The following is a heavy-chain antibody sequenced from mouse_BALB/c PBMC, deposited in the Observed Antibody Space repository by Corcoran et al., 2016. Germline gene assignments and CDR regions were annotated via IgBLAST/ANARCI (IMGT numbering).Heavy chain of an antibody. CDR1: GYSITSGYY. V-gene: IGHV3-6*02. CDR3: ARNQYGNSLFAY. Sequence: DVQLQESGPGLVKPSQSLSLTCSVTGYSITSGYYWNWIRQFPGNKLEWMGYISYDGSNNYNPSLKNRISITRDTSKNQFFLKLNSVTTEDTATYYCARNQYGNSLFAYWGQGTLVTVSA. J-gene: IGHJ3*01. D-gene: IGHD2-10*02. CDR2: ISYDGSN.